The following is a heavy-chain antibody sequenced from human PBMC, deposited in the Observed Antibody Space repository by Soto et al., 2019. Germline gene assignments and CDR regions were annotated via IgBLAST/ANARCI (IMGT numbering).Heavy chain of an antibody. CDR1: GGSISGGGYY. CDR3: AREIIPLTTDWYFDL. D-gene: IGHD4-17*01. V-gene: IGHV4-30-4*01. Sequence: QVQLQESGPGLVKPSETLSLTCTVSGGSISGGGYYWSWIRQPPGKGLEWIGYTYDSGSTYYNPSLKSRISISVDTSKYQFSLRLTSVTAADTAVYYCAREIIPLTTDWYFDLWGRGTLVTVSS. CDR2: TYDSGST. J-gene: IGHJ2*01.